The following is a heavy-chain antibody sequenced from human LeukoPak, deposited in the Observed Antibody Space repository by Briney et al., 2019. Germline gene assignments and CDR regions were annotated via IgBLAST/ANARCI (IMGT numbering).Heavy chain of an antibody. J-gene: IGHJ4*02. CDR3: AKPPPDSSSWLFDY. Sequence: GGSLRLSCAASGFTFSSYAMSWVRQAPGKGLEWVSTISGNGGSTYYADSVKGRFTISRDNSKNTLYLQMNSLRAEDTAVYYCAKPPPDSSSWLFDYWGQGTLVTVSS. CDR2: ISGNGGST. CDR1: GFTFSSYA. V-gene: IGHV3-23*01. D-gene: IGHD6-13*01.